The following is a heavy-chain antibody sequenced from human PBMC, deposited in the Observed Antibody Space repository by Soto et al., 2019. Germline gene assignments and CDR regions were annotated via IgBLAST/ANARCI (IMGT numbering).Heavy chain of an antibody. CDR1: GGSISSSSYY. V-gene: IGHV4-39*01. J-gene: IGHJ4*02. D-gene: IGHD3-22*01. CDR3: ARHDYDSSGYYLFPSYYFDY. CDR2: IYYSGST. Sequence: SETLSLTCTVSGGSISSSSYYWGWIRQPPGKGLEWIGSIYYSGSTYYNPSLKSRVTISVDTSKNQFSLKLSSVTAADTAVYYCARHDYDSSGYYLFPSYYFDYWGQGTLVTVSS.